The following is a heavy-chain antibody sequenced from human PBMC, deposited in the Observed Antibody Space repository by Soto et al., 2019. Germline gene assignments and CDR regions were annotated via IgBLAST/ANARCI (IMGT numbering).Heavy chain of an antibody. J-gene: IGHJ4*02. Sequence: WTWIRQSPGKGLEWIGQISHTGKTKYNPSLESRVTISVDTSRKQFSLKLTSVTAAETALYYCARDDTTGLFDFWGQGTLVTVSS. D-gene: IGHD1-1*01. CDR2: ISHTGKT. V-gene: IGHV4-59*01. CDR3: ARDDTTGLFDF.